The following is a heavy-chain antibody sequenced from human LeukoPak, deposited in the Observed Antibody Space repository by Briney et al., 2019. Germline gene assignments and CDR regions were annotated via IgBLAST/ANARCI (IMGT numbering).Heavy chain of an antibody. V-gene: IGHV1-46*01. CDR3: ARDTTLNHFGYYGMDV. CDR2: INPSGGST. Sequence: ASVKVSCKASGYTFTSYYMHWVRQAPGQGLEWMGIINPSGGSTSYAQKFQGRVTMTRDTSTSTVYMELSSLRSEDTAVYYCARDTTLNHFGYYGMDVWGQGTTVTVSS. CDR1: GYTFTSYY. J-gene: IGHJ6*02. D-gene: IGHD1-1*01.